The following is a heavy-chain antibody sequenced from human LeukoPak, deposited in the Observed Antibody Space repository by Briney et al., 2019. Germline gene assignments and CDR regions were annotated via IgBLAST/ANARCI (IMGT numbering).Heavy chain of an antibody. CDR1: GFTFSSYG. CDR2: ISYDGSNK. D-gene: IGHD4-11*01. V-gene: IGHV3-30*18. Sequence: GGSLRLSCAASGFTFSSYGMHWVRQAPGKGLEWVAVISYDGSNKYYADSVKGRFTISRDNSKNALYLQMNSLRTEDTALYYCAKDTEATVTTWSYFDYWGQGTLVTVSS. CDR3: AKDTEATVTTWSYFDY. J-gene: IGHJ4*02.